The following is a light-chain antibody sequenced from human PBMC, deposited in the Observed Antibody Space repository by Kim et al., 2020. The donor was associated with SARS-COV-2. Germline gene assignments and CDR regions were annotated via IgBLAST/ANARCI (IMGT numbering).Light chain of an antibody. CDR1: DTNIGAGYR. CDR2: DDA. V-gene: IGLV1-40*01. Sequence: RGTISCTGSDTNIGAGYRVHWYRHLPGTAPKLLIYDDANRPSGGPDRFSGSKSGTSASLAITGLQPEDEADYYCQSYDNSLSATVFGGGTKVTVL. J-gene: IGLJ3*02. CDR3: QSYDNSLSATV.